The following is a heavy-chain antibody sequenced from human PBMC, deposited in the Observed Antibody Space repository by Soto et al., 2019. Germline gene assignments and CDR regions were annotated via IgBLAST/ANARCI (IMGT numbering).Heavy chain of an antibody. V-gene: IGHV5-51*01. J-gene: IGHJ3*02. CDR1: GYSFTSYW. CDR2: IYPGDSDT. CDR3: ARHPAGYSGYDASDAFDI. D-gene: IGHD5-12*01. Sequence: GESLKISCKGSGYSFTSYWIGWVRQMPGKGLEWMGIIYPGDSDTRYSPSFQGQVTISADKSISTAYLQWSSLKASDTAMYYCARHPAGYSGYDASDAFDIWGQGTMVTVSS.